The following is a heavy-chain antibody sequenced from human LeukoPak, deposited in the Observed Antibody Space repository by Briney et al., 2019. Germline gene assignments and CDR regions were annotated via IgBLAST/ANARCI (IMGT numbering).Heavy chain of an antibody. CDR2: IGPTGSDR. V-gene: IGHV3-21*06. D-gene: IGHD1-14*01. J-gene: IGHJ4*02. Sequence: GGSLRLSCTASGLTFPTSGFNWVRQAPGKGLEWVASIGPTGSDRYHADSIKGRFTISRDNANNFLYLQMNSLRAEDTAVYYCATETNGRHYDYWGQGTLLTVSS. CDR3: ATETNGRHYDY. CDR1: GLTFPTSG.